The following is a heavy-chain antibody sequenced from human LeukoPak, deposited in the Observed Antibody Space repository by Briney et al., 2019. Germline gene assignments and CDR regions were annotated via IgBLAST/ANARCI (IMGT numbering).Heavy chain of an antibody. V-gene: IGHV4-30-2*01. D-gene: IGHD5-18*01. J-gene: IGHJ4*02. CDR2: IYHSGST. CDR1: GGSISSGGYY. Sequence: PSETLSLTCTVSGGSISSGGYYWSWIRQPPGKGLEWIGYIYHSGSTYYNPSLKSRVTISVDRSKNQFSLKLSSVTAADTAVYYCASQYVDTAMVQLDYWGQGTLVTVSS. CDR3: ASQYVDTAMVQLDY.